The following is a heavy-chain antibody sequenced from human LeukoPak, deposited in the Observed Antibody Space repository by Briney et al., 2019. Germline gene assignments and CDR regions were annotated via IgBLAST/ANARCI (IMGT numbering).Heavy chain of an antibody. CDR2: IDWDDDK. J-gene: IGHJ4*02. Sequence: SESGPALVKPTQTLTLTCPFSEFSLTTSGMCVSWIRQPPGKALEWLARIDWDDDKFYSTSLKTRLTISKDTSKNQVVLTMPNMAATDTSTYYCARTRFGDQGSRIDFWGQGTLVTVSS. V-gene: IGHV2-70*17. CDR1: EFSLTTSGMC. D-gene: IGHD3-10*01. CDR3: ARTRFGDQGSRIDF.